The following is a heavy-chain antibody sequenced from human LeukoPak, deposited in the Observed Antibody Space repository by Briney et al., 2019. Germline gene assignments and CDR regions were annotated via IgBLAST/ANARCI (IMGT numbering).Heavy chain of an antibody. CDR2: ISGSGGGT. D-gene: IGHD3-22*01. J-gene: IGHJ4*02. CDR3: AKGQEPYYYDSSFDY. V-gene: IGHV3-23*01. Sequence: GGSLILSCAASGFTFSSYAMSWVRQAPGKGLEWVSAISGSGGGTYYADSVKGRFTISRDNSKNTLYLQMNSLRAEDTAVYYCAKGQEPYYYDSSFDYWGQGTLVTFSS. CDR1: GFTFSSYA.